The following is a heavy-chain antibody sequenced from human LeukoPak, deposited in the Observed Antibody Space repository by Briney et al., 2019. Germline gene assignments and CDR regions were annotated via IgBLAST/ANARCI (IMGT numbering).Heavy chain of an antibody. CDR1: GFTFSSSA. CDR3: AKQQPGERYYFDY. Sequence: GGSLRLSCEASGFTFSSSAMGWVRQAPGKGLEWVSTLGDRGDTYYADSVKGRFTISRDSSKNTLYLRMNSLRAEDTAVYFCAKQQPGERYYFDYWGQGTLVTVFS. CDR2: LGDRGDT. V-gene: IGHV3-23*01. D-gene: IGHD3-16*01. J-gene: IGHJ4*02.